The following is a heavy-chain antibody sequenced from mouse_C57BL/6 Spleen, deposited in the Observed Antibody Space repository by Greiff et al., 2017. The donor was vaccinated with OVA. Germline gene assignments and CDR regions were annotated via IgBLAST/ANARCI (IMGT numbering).Heavy chain of an antibody. V-gene: IGHV1-52*01. CDR3: ARALSSHWYFDG. D-gene: IGHD1-1*01. Sequence: QVQLQQPGAELVRPGSSVKLSCKASGYTFTSYWMHWVQQRPIQGLEWIGNIDPSDSETHYNQKFKDKATLTVDKSSSTAYMQLSSLTSEDSAVYYCARALSSHWYFDGWGTGTTVTVSS. J-gene: IGHJ1*03. CDR1: GYTFTSYW. CDR2: IDPSDSET.